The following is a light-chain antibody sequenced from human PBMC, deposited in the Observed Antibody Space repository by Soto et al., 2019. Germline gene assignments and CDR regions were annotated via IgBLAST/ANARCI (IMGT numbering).Light chain of an antibody. V-gene: IGKV3D-20*01. CDR1: QSVSSNY. CDR3: QQYGSSPWT. CDR2: DAS. Sequence: EIVSTQSPATLSLSPGERAALSCGASQSVSSNYLAWYQQKPGLAPRLLIYDASRRATGIPDRSSGSGSGADFILSISRLEPEDFAVYYCQQYGSSPWTFGQGTKVDIK. J-gene: IGKJ1*01.